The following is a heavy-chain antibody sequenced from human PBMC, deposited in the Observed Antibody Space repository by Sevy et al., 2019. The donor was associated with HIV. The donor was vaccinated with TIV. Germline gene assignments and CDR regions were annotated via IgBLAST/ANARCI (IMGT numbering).Heavy chain of an antibody. CDR3: ARGESIAALPGDLQY. V-gene: IGHV1-69*13. CDR2: IIPIFGTA. Sequence: ASVKVSCKASGGTFSSYAITWVRQAPGQGLEWMGGIIPIFGTANYAQKFQGRVTITADESTGTAYMELSGLRSEDTAVYYCARGESIAALPGDLQYWGQGTLVTVSS. D-gene: IGHD6-6*01. J-gene: IGHJ1*01. CDR1: GGTFSSYA.